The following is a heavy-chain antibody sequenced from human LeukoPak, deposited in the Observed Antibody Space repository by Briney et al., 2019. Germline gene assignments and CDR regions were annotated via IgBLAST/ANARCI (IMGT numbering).Heavy chain of an antibody. CDR1: GFTFSDYY. V-gene: IGHV3-11*03. CDR3: ARYDHYLDY. Sequence: GGSLTLSCAASGFTFSDYYMSWIRQAPGQGLEWLSHISSRSTYTNYAGSVKGRFTISRANAKNSLYLRMNSLRAADTAVYYCARYDHYLDYWGQGTLVTVSS. CDR2: ISSRSTYT. J-gene: IGHJ4*02. D-gene: IGHD3-3*01.